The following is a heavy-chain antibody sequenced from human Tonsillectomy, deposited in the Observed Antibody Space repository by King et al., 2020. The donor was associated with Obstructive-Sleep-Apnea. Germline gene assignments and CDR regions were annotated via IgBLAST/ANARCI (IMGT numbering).Heavy chain of an antibody. Sequence: VQLVESGGGVVQPGRSLRLSCAASGFTFSSYAMHWVRQAPGKGLEWVAVISYDGSNKYYADSVKGRFTISRDNSKNTLYLQMNRLRAEDTAVYYCARDGVEQWLVAGYGIDVWGQGTTVTVSS. J-gene: IGHJ6*02. CDR1: GFTFSSYA. CDR2: ISYDGSNK. CDR3: ARDGVEQWLVAGYGIDV. D-gene: IGHD6-19*01. V-gene: IGHV3-30*04.